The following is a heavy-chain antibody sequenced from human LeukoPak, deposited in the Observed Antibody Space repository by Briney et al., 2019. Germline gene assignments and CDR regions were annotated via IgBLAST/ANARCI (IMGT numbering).Heavy chain of an antibody. CDR2: IYYNGST. CDR1: GGSVSSYY. J-gene: IGHJ4*02. Sequence: SETLSLTCTVSGGSVSSYYWSWIRQPPGKGLEWIGYIYYNGSTNYNPSLKSRVTISVDTSKREFSMKLSSVTAADTAVYYCAILGRNTAMFFGYYFDDWGQGTLVTVSS. CDR3: AILGRNTAMFFGYYFDD. V-gene: IGHV4-59*02. D-gene: IGHD5-18*01.